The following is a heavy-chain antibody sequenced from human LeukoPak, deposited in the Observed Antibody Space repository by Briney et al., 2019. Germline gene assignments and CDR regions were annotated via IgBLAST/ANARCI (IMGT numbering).Heavy chain of an antibody. J-gene: IGHJ6*03. CDR1: GGSIRSYY. CDR3: ARGKDSNYSYYYYYYYMDV. V-gene: IGHV4-59*01. CDR2: IYYSGST. D-gene: IGHD4-11*01. Sequence: SETLSLTCTVSGGSIRSYYWSWIRQPPGKGLEWIGYIYYSGSTNYNPSLKSRVTISVDTSKNQFSLKLSSVTAADTAVYYCARGKDSNYSYYYYYYYMDVWGKGTTVTVSS.